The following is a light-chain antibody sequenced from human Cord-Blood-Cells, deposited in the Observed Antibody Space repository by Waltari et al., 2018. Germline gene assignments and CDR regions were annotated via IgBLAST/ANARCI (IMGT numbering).Light chain of an antibody. Sequence: IVLTQSQATLSLSPGERAPLSCRASQSVSSYLAWYQQTPGQAPRLLIYDAANRPTGISARFSGSVSGTDFTLTISSLEPEDFAVYYCQQRSNWRLTFGGGTKVEIK. CDR3: QQRSNWRLT. CDR1: QSVSSY. J-gene: IGKJ4*01. V-gene: IGKV3-11*01. CDR2: DAA.